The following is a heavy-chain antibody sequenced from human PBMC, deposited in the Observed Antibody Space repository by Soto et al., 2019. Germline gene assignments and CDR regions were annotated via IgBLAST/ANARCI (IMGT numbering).Heavy chain of an antibody. J-gene: IGHJ4*02. Sequence: QVQLLESGPGLVKPSQTLSLTCTVSGGSISGGGYYWSWIRQHPGQGLEWIGNIYYTGRSYYNPSFQSRAAISVDTSKYQFAQRWSSVTAAETAVYYCARDAVRWGPGEYFDYCGQGPLVTVSS. D-gene: IGHD3-10*01. CDR3: ARDAVRWGPGEYFDY. CDR1: GGSISGGGYY. V-gene: IGHV4-31*03. CDR2: IYYTGRS.